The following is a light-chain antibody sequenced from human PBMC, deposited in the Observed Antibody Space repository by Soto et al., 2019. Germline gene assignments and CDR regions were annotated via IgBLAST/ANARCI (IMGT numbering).Light chain of an antibody. CDR2: DAS. CDR1: RSISDW. CDR3: LQYSSHSWT. J-gene: IGKJ1*01. V-gene: IGKV1-5*01. Sequence: DIQMTQSPSILSPSVGDRVTITCRASRSISDWLAWYQQKPGKAPELLIFDASNLKSGVSSRFSGSGSGTEFTLIISRLQPDDVATYYCLQYSSHSWTFGQGTKVDIK.